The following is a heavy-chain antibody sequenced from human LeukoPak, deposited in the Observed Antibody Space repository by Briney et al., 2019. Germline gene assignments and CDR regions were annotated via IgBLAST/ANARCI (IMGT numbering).Heavy chain of an antibody. Sequence: GGSLRLSCAASGFTFSSYAMSWVRQAPGKGLEWVSAISGSGGSTYYADSVKGRFTISRDNSKNTLYLQMNSLRAEDTAVYYCAKATYYDFWSGYLLFDYWGQGTLVTVSS. CDR3: AKATYYDFWSGYLLFDY. D-gene: IGHD3-3*01. CDR2: ISGSGGST. V-gene: IGHV3-23*01. J-gene: IGHJ4*02. CDR1: GFTFSSYA.